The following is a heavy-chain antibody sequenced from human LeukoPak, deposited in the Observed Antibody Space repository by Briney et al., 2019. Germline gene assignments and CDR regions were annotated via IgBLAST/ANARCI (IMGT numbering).Heavy chain of an antibody. D-gene: IGHD5-18*01. CDR2: ISAYNGNT. CDR3: ARGKAAMVPFDY. J-gene: IGHJ4*02. V-gene: IGHV1-18*04. CDR1: GYTFTGYY. Sequence: AASVKVSCKTSGYTFTGYYIHWVRQAPGQGLEWMGWISAYNGNTNYAQKLQGRVTMTTDTSTSTAYMELRSLRSDDTAVYYCARGKAAMVPFDYWGQGTLVTVSS.